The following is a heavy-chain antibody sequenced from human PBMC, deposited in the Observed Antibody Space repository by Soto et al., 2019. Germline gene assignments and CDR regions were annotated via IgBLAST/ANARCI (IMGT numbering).Heavy chain of an antibody. D-gene: IGHD3-10*01. Sequence: QVQLVESGGGVVQPGRSLRLSCAASGFTFSSYGMHWVRQAPGKGLEWVAVIWYDGSNKYYADSVKGRFTISRDNSKNTLYLQMNSLRAEDTAVYYCARDYYGSGSYYNFRFDPWGQGTLVTVSS. J-gene: IGHJ5*02. CDR1: GFTFSSYG. V-gene: IGHV3-33*01. CDR2: IWYDGSNK. CDR3: ARDYYGSGSYYNFRFDP.